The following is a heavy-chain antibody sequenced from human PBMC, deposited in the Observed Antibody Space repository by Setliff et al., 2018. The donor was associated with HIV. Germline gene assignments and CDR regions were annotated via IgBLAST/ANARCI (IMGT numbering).Heavy chain of an antibody. J-gene: IGHJ3*02. Sequence: ASVKVSCKASGYTFTGYYLHWVRQAPGQGLEWMGWIDPNSGDTNYEQKFQGRVSMTRDTSNSTVYMELSSLRSDDTAVYYCARAAGYSSSWHRYAFEIWGQGTMVT. CDR1: GYTFTGYY. V-gene: IGHV1-2*02. D-gene: IGHD6-13*01. CDR2: IDPNSGDT. CDR3: ARAAGYSSSWHRYAFEI.